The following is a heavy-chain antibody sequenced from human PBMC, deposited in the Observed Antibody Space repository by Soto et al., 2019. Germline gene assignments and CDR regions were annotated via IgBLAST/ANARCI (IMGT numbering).Heavy chain of an antibody. V-gene: IGHV4-39*01. CDR3: AGIYGGYYYFDY. CDR1: GGSISSSNYY. CDR2: IYYSGST. Sequence: SETLSLTCAVSGGSISSSNYYWGWIRQPPGKGLEWIGSIYYSGSTYYNPSLKSRVTISEDTSKNQFSLRLSSVTAADTAVYYCAGIYGGYYYFDYWGQGTLVTVSS. D-gene: IGHD5-12*01. J-gene: IGHJ4*02.